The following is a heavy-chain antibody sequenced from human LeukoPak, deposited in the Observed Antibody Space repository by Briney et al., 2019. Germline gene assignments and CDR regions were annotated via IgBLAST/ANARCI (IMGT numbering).Heavy chain of an antibody. J-gene: IGHJ4*02. CDR2: INEDGSQK. CDR3: ARAGYGFDY. Sequence: GGSLRLSCATSGFTLSSYWMTWIRQAPGKGLEWVASINEDGSQKDYVDSLRGRFTVSRDNAKNSLYLQMNSLRAEDTAVYYCARAGYGFDYWGQGTLVTVSS. D-gene: IGHD1-1*01. V-gene: IGHV3-7*01. CDR1: GFTLSSYW.